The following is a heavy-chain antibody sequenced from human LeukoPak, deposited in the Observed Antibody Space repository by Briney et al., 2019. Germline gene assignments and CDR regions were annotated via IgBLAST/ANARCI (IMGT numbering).Heavy chain of an antibody. CDR2: ISAYNGNT. V-gene: IGHV1-18*01. CDR3: ARDGAAAGRNWFDP. D-gene: IGHD6-13*01. CDR1: GYTFTSYG. Sequence: GASVKVSCKASGYTFTSYGISCVRQAPGQGLEWMGWISAYNGNTNYAQKLQGRVTMTTDTSTSTAYMELRSLRSDDTAVYYCARDGAAAGRNWFDPWGQGTLVTVSS. J-gene: IGHJ5*02.